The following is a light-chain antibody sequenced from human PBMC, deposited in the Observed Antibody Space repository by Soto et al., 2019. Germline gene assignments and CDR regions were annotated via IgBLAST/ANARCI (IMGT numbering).Light chain of an antibody. CDR3: LLSDRGAYV. Sequence: QSVVTQEPSMTVSPGGTVTLTCGSTTRPVTSGHYPCWFQQKPGQAPKTLIYDTANICSWTPDRFSGTLLGGKAALTLSGAQDEDEAEYYCLLSDRGAYVVGPGTKLTVL. CDR2: DTA. CDR1: TRPVTSGHY. J-gene: IGLJ1*01. V-gene: IGLV7-46*01.